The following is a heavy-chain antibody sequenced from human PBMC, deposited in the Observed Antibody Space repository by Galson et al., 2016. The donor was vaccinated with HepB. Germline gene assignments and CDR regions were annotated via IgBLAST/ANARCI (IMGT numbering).Heavy chain of an antibody. CDR3: AHRSPGSYYIYTFDI. CDR2: IYWDDDK. D-gene: IGHD3-10*01. V-gene: IGHV2-5*02. CDR1: GFSLSTSGVG. J-gene: IGHJ3*02. Sequence: PALVKPTQTLTLTCTFSGFSLSTSGVGVGWIRQPPGKALEWLALIYWDDDKHYSPSLKSRLTITKDTSKNQVVLTMTNMDPVDTGTYYCAHRSPGSYYIYTFDIWGQGTMVTVSS.